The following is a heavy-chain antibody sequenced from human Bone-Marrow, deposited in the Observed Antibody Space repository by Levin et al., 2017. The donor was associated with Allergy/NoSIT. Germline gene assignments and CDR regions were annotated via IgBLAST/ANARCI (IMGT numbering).Heavy chain of an antibody. Sequence: GGSLRLSCAASGFTFSYYCMHWVRQAPGKGLEWVAVTSYDGSNKYYADSVKGRFTISRDNSKNTLYLQMNSLRAEDTAVYYCAKSYGDSTPYYFDYWGQGILVTVSS. D-gene: IGHD4-17*01. CDR1: GFTFSYYC. CDR2: TSYDGSNK. J-gene: IGHJ4*02. V-gene: IGHV3-30*18. CDR3: AKSYGDSTPYYFDY.